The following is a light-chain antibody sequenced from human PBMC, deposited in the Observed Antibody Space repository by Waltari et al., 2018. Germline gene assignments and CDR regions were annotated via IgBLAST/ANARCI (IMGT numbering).Light chain of an antibody. Sequence: DIQMTQSPSSLSASVGDRVTITCQASQDISNYLNWYQQEPGKTPKLLIYAASNLETGVPSRFSGSGSGTDFTFTISSLQPEDIATYYCQQYDNLPLTFGGGTKVEIK. J-gene: IGKJ4*01. CDR2: AAS. CDR1: QDISNY. CDR3: QQYDNLPLT. V-gene: IGKV1-33*01.